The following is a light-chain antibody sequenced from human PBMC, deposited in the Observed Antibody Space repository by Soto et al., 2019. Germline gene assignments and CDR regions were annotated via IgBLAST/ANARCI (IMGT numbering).Light chain of an antibody. CDR2: EVS. Sequence: QSALTQPPSASGSPGQSVTISCTGTSSDVGGYNYVSWYQQHPGKAPKAMIYEVSKRPSGVPDRFSGSKSGNTASLTVSGLQAEDEADYYCSAYAGSNIHYVFGTGTKLTVL. J-gene: IGLJ1*01. CDR1: SSDVGGYNY. CDR3: SAYAGSNIHYV. V-gene: IGLV2-8*01.